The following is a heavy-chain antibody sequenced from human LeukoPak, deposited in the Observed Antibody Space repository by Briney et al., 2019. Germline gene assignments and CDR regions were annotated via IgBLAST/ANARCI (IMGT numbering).Heavy chain of an antibody. Sequence: SETLSLTCTVSGGSISSTSYYWGWIRQPPGKGLEWIGSIHYGRTTYYNPSLRSRVTISVDTSKNQFSLKLSSVTAADTAVYYCAGLKEYFQYWGQGTLVTVPS. CDR1: GGSISSTSYY. J-gene: IGHJ1*01. CDR2: IHYGRTT. CDR3: AGLKEYFQY. V-gene: IGHV4-39*01.